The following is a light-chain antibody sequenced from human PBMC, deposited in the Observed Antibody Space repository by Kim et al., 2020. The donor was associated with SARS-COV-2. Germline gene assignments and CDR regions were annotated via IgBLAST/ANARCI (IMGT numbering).Light chain of an antibody. CDR3: QQLNSYPRT. CDR2: SAS. V-gene: IGKV1-9*01. J-gene: IGKJ1*01. CDR1: QDIGSH. Sequence: ASGGDRVTITCRASQDIGSHLAWYQQKPGKAPYLLIYSASTLQSGVPSRFIGSGSGAGFTLTITTLQPEDFATYYCQQLNSYPRTFGQGTKVDIK.